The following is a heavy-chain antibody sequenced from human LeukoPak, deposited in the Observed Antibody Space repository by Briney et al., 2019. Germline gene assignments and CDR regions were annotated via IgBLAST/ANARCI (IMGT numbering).Heavy chain of an antibody. J-gene: IGHJ4*02. D-gene: IGHD6-19*01. Sequence: GGSLRLSCAASGFTFSSYAMSWVRQAPGKGLEWVSAISSSGGSTYYADSVKGRFTISRDNSKNTLYLQMNSLRAEDTAVYYCAKDRELGSGWVGYFDYWGQGTLVTVSS. CDR1: GFTFSSYA. V-gene: IGHV3-23*01. CDR3: AKDRELGSGWVGYFDY. CDR2: ISSSGGST.